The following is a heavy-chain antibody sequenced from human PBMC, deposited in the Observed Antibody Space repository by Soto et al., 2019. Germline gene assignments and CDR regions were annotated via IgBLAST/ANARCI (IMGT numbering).Heavy chain of an antibody. CDR1: GFTISNYV. Sequence: GGSLRLSCAASGFTISNYVMSWVRQGPGKGLEYVSAITGSGGTTSYRDSVKGRFTISRDNSKSTLYLQMHSLRGEDTGAYFCAKGGGITGTTTYYFDYWGQGTLVTVSS. CDR2: ITGSGGTT. CDR3: AKGGGITGTTTYYFDY. V-gene: IGHV3-23*01. D-gene: IGHD1-20*01. J-gene: IGHJ4*02.